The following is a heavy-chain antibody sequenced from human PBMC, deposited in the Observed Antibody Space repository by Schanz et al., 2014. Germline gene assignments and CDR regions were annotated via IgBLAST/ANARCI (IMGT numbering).Heavy chain of an antibody. D-gene: IGHD5-12*01. J-gene: IGHJ4*02. Sequence: EVQLVESGGGLVQPGGSLRLSCAASGFSVGNKYMNWVRQAPGKGLEWVSFIYIGGNTYYADSVKGRFTVSRDNSKNTLYLQLNSLRAEDTAVYYCARDFHGYGPHLDYWGQGSLXTVSS. CDR3: ARDFHGYGPHLDY. CDR1: GFSVGNKY. CDR2: IYIGGNT. V-gene: IGHV3-66*02.